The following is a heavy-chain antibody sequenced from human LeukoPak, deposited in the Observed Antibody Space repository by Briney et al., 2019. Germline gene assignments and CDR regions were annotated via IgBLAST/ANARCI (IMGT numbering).Heavy chain of an antibody. CDR1: GDSTNTYF. Sequence: SETLSLTCTISGDSTNTYFWSWIRQPPGKGLEWIGYIYYTGTTNYNPSLKSRVTISVDTSKNQFSLKVSSVTAADTAVYYCKLGYYDSRFSDYWGQGTLVTVSS. V-gene: IGHV4-59*08. CDR3: KLGYYDSRFSDY. CDR2: IYYTGTT. J-gene: IGHJ4*02. D-gene: IGHD3-22*01.